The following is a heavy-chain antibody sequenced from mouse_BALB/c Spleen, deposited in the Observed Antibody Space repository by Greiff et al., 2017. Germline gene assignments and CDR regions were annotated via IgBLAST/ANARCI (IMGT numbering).Heavy chain of an antibody. V-gene: IGHV1S22*01. D-gene: IGHD1-1*01. CDR2: IYPGSGST. CDR3: TRPGSSTYYFDY. Sequence: LQQPGSELVRPGASVKLSCKASGYTFTSYWMHWVKQRPGQGLEWIGNIYPGSGSTNYDEKFKSKATLTVDTSSSTAYMQLSSLTSEDSAVYYCTRPGSSTYYFDYWGQGTTLTVSS. CDR1: GYTFTSYW. J-gene: IGHJ2*01.